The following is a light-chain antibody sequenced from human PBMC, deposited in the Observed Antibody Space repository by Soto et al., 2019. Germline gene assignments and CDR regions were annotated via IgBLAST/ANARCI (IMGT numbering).Light chain of an antibody. V-gene: IGKV3-15*01. CDR3: QQYNNWPLT. Sequence: EIVMMQSPATLSVSPGERATLSCRASQSVGSNLAWYQQKPGQPPRLFISDASTRATGIPARFSGSGSGTEFTLTISSLQSEDFAIYYCQQYNNWPLTFGPGTKVDIK. J-gene: IGKJ3*01. CDR2: DAS. CDR1: QSVGSN.